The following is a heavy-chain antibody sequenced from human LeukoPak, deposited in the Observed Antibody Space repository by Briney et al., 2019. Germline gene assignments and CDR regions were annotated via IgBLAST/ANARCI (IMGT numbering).Heavy chain of an antibody. CDR3: ARYCSSTSCYANYYGMDV. CDR2: IYHSGST. J-gene: IGHJ6*02. D-gene: IGHD2-2*01. CDR1: GGSISSSGYS. V-gene: IGHV4-30-2*02. Sequence: PSETLSLTCTVSGGSISSSGYSWTWIRQPPGKGLEWIGYIYHSGSTFYNPSLKSRVTISVDTSKNQFSLKLSSVTAADTAVYYCARYCSSTSCYANYYGMDVWGQGTTVTVSS.